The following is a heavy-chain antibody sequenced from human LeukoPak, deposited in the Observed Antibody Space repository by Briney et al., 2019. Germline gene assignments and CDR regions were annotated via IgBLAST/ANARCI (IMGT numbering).Heavy chain of an antibody. Sequence: ASVKVSCKTSGYTFTSYYMHWVRQAPGKGLEWMGGFDPEDGETIYTQKFQGRVTMTEDTSTDTAYMELSSLRSEDTAVYYCATDPYDSSAPTGGGFAFDIWGQGTMVTVSP. D-gene: IGHD3-22*01. CDR2: FDPEDGET. V-gene: IGHV1-24*01. CDR3: ATDPYDSSAPTGGGFAFDI. J-gene: IGHJ3*02. CDR1: GYTFTSYY.